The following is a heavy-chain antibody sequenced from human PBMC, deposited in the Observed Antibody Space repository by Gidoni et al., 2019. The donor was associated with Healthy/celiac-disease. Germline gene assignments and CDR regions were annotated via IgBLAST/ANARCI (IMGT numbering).Heavy chain of an antibody. J-gene: IGHJ5*02. CDR1: GGSFSGYY. CDR3: ASFVDYGDYTSFGNWFDP. V-gene: IGHV4-34*01. CDR2: INHRGST. Sequence: QVQLHQWGAGLLTPSETLSFTCAVYGGSFSGYYWSWIRQPPWTGLEWIGEINHRGSTNSNPDLKSRVTISVNTSKNQFSLKLSFGSAADTAVYYCASFVDYGDYTSFGNWFDPWGQGTLVTVSS. D-gene: IGHD4-17*01.